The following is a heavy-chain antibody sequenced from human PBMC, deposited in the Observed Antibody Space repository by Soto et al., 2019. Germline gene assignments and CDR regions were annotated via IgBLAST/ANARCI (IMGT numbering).Heavy chain of an antibody. D-gene: IGHD2-15*01. CDR3: ARHHRDEQDNFDY. J-gene: IGHJ4*02. V-gene: IGHV4-39*01. CDR2: IYYSGST. Sequence: SETLSLTCTVSGGSISSSSYYWGWIRQPPGKGLEWIGSIYYSGSTYYNPSLKSRVTISVDTSKNQFSLKLSSVTAADTAVYYCARHHRDEQDNFDYWGQGTLVTVSS. CDR1: GGSISSSSYY.